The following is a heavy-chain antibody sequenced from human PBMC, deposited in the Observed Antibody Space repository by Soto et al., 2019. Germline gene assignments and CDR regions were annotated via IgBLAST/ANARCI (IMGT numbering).Heavy chain of an antibody. J-gene: IGHJ4*02. V-gene: IGHV4-34*01. CDR3: ARVHPGYCSGGSCLPFDY. CDR1: GGSFSGYY. CDR2: INHSGST. D-gene: IGHD2-15*01. Sequence: SETLSLTCAVYGGSFSGYYWSWIRQPPGKGLEWIGEINHSGSTNYNPSLKSRVTISVDTSKNQFSLKLSSVTAADTAVYYCARVHPGYCSGGSCLPFDYWGQGTLVTVSS.